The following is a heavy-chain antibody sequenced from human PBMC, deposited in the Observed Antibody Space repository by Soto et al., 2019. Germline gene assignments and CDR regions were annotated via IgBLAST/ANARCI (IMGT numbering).Heavy chain of an antibody. V-gene: IGHV1-18*01. J-gene: IGHJ4*02. CDR3: AKVQEKWSKFFDY. Sequence: QVQLVQSGAEVKKPGASVKVSCKASGYTFTNYGVSWVRQAPGQGLEWMGWINTYKGNTNYAQKFQGRVTMTTDTSTSTAYMELRSLRSDDTAIYYCAKVQEKWSKFFDYWGLGTLVTVSS. CDR1: GYTFTNYG. D-gene: IGHD2-15*01. CDR2: INTYKGNT.